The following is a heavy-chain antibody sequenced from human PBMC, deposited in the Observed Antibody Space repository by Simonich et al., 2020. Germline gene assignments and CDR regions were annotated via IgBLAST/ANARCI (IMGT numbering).Heavy chain of an antibody. V-gene: IGHV3-7*01. CDR3: ACLGTGDAFDI. J-gene: IGHJ3*02. CDR1: GFTFSSYW. Sequence: EVQLVESGGGLVQPGGCLRLSCAASGFTFSSYWMSWVRQAHGKGLEWVDNIKKDGSEKYYGESVNGRFTISRDNAKNSLYLQMNSLRAEDTAVYYCACLGTGDAFDIWGQGKMVTVSS. D-gene: IGHD3-9*01. CDR2: IKKDGSEK.